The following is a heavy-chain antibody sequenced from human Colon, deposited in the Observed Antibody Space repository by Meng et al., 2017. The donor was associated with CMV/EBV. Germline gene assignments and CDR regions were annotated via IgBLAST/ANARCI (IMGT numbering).Heavy chain of an antibody. CDR2: IIPILGIA. V-gene: IGHV1-69*10. CDR3: ARLYNYYDSSGYSH. CDR1: GGTFSSYV. D-gene: IGHD3-22*01. J-gene: IGHJ4*02. Sequence: SVKVSCKASGGTFSSYVISWVRQAPGQGLEWMGGIIPILGIANYAQKFQGRVTITADKSTSTAYMELSSLRSEDTAVYYCARLYNYYDSSGYSHWGQGTLVTVSS.